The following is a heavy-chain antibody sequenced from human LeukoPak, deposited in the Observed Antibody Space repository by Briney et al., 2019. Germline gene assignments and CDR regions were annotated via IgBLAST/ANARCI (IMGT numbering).Heavy chain of an antibody. J-gene: IGHJ4*02. CDR1: GGSFSGYY. V-gene: IGHV4-34*01. CDR3: ARDPGRWDAYNCDN. D-gene: IGHD5-24*01. Sequence: SETLSLTCAVYGGSFSGYYWSWIRQPPGKGLEWIGEINHSGSTNYNPSLKSRVTISVDTSKNQFSLKLSSVTAADTAMYYCARDPGRWDAYNCDNWGQGTLVTVSS. CDR2: INHSGST.